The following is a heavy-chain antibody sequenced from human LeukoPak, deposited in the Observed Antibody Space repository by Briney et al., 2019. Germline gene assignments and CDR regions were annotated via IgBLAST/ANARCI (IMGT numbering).Heavy chain of an antibody. CDR3: ASVYSSSWDRRANWFDP. J-gene: IGHJ5*02. CDR2: IIPIFGTV. Sequence: ASVKVSCXASGGTFSSYAISWVRQAPGQGLEWMGRIIPIFGTVNYAQKFQGRVTITTDESKSTAYMELSSLRSEDTAVYYCASVYSSSWDRRANWFDPWGQGTLVTVSS. CDR1: GGTFSSYA. D-gene: IGHD6-13*01. V-gene: IGHV1-69*05.